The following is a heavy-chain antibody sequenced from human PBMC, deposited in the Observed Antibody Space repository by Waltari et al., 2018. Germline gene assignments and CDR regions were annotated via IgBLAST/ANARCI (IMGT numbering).Heavy chain of an antibody. Sequence: QLQLQESGPGLVKPSETLSLICTVSGGSISSSHYYWGWIRQPPGKGLEWIGSTSYSGKTYYNPSLKSRVTISADTSKNQFSLKLSSVTAADAAVYFCARHMTSNPYYYYMDVWGKGTAVPVS. D-gene: IGHD3-16*01. CDR1: GGSISSSHYY. CDR3: ARHMTSNPYYYYMDV. V-gene: IGHV4-39*01. CDR2: TSYSGKT. J-gene: IGHJ6*03.